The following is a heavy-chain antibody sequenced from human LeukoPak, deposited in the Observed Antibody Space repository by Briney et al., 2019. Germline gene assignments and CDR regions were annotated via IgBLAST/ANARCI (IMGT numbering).Heavy chain of an antibody. CDR1: GFTFSSYW. V-gene: IGHV3-7*03. J-gene: IGHJ4*02. CDR3: AKSKTVTTEFDH. D-gene: IGHD4-17*01. CDR2: IKKDGSEK. Sequence: PGGSLRLSCAASGFTFSSYWMSWVRQAPGKGLEWVANIKKDGSEKYSVDSVKGRFTISRDNAKNSLYLQMNSLRAEDMALYYCAKSKTVTTEFDHWGQGTLVTVSS.